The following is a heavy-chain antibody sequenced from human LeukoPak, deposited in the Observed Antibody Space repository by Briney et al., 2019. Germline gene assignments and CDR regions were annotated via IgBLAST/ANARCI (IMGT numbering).Heavy chain of an antibody. CDR2: IYHSEST. Sequence: SETLSLTCTVSGGSISSSYCSWIRQPPGKGLEWIGYIYHSESTNYNPSLKSRVTISVDTSKNQFSLKLSSVTAADTAVYYCARQAGGTSGPFDFWGPGTLVTVSS. D-gene: IGHD4-23*01. CDR3: ARQAGGTSGPFDF. CDR1: GGSISSSY. V-gene: IGHV4-59*08. J-gene: IGHJ4*02.